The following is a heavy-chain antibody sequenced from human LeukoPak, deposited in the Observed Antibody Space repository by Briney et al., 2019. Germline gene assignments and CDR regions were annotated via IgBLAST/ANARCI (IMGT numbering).Heavy chain of an antibody. Sequence: GGSLRLSCAASGSTFRSNSMSWVRQAPGKGLEWVSAITGTGENTYYADFVKGRFTISRDNSNNTLNLQMNSLRAEDTAVYYCAKFGGYFDYWGQGTLVTVSS. CDR2: ITGTGENT. J-gene: IGHJ4*02. V-gene: IGHV3-23*01. CDR1: GSTFRSNS. CDR3: AKFGGYFDY. D-gene: IGHD3-10*01.